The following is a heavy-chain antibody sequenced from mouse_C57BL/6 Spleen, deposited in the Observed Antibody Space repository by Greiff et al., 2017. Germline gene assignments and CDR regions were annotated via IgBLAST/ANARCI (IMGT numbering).Heavy chain of an antibody. CDR1: GYAFSSYW. D-gene: IGHD1-1*01. CDR3: ASPYGSSSFDY. Sequence: VKLMESGAELVKPGASVKISCKASGYAFSSYWMNWVKQRPGKGLEWIGQIYPGDGDTNYNGKFKGKATLTADKSSSTAYMQLSSLTSEDSAVYFCASPYGSSSFDYWGQGTTLTVSS. V-gene: IGHV1-80*01. CDR2: IYPGDGDT. J-gene: IGHJ2*01.